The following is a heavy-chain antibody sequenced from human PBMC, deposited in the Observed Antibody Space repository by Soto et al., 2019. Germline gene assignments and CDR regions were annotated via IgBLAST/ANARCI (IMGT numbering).Heavy chain of an antibody. J-gene: IGHJ6*03. V-gene: IGHV4-34*01. CDR1: GGSFSGYY. D-gene: IGHD2-15*01. CDR2: INHSGST. Sequence: QVQLQQWGAGLLKPSETLSLTCAVYGGSFSGYYWSWIRQPPGKGLEWIGEINHSGSTNYNPSLKSRVTISVATSKNQFSLKLSSVTAADTAVYYCARGDIVVVVAATLHYYYYYMDVWGKGTTVTVSS. CDR3: ARGDIVVVVAATLHYYYYYMDV.